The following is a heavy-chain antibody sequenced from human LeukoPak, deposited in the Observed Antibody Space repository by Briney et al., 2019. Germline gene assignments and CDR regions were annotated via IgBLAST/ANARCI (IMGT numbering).Heavy chain of an antibody. D-gene: IGHD4-17*01. CDR3: ARDEASGDYGSGYFDY. CDR1: GYTFTGYY. CDR2: INPNSGGT. Sequence: ASVTVSCKASGYTFTGYYMHWVRQAPGQGLEWMGWINPNSGGTNYAQKFQGRVTMTRDTSISTAYMELSRLRSDDTAVYYCARDEASGDYGSGYFDYWGQGTLVTVSS. J-gene: IGHJ4*02. V-gene: IGHV1-2*02.